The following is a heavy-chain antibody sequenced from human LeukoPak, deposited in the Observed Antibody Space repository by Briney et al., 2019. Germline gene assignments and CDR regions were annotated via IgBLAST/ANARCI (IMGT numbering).Heavy chain of an antibody. J-gene: IGHJ5*02. CDR1: GFTFSSYS. CDR2: INSSISYI. CDR3: ARDAITMVRGVIRFDT. D-gene: IGHD3-10*01. V-gene: IGHV3-21*01. Sequence: GGSLRLSCAPSGFTFSSYSMNWVRQAPGQGLEWVSSINSSISYIYYADPVKGRFTISRDNANKSLYLQMTSLRAEDTAVYYCARDAITMVRGVIRFDTWGQGTLVTVSS.